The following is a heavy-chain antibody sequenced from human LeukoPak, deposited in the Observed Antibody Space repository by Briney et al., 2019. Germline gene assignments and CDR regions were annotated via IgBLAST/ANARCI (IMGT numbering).Heavy chain of an antibody. V-gene: IGHV4-39*05. D-gene: IGHD3-9*01. CDR2: IDQSGST. Sequence: GTPSLSPAVSLDSISRGIYYSGSVRHPPRKGLGWLGRIDQSGSTYYNPSVKSRFTISVDTSKNQFSLQLSFLTAADTAVYYCAGPRGPVRYFAIWEYWGQGTLVTVSS. J-gene: IGHJ4*02. CDR3: AGPRGPVRYFAIWEY. CDR1: LDSISRGIYY.